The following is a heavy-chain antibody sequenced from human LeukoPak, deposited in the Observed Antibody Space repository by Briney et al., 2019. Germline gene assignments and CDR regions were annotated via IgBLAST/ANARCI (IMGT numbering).Heavy chain of an antibody. V-gene: IGHV4-61*02. CDR3: AKHYMGSYNNRGLDS. D-gene: IGHD3-10*01. J-gene: IGHJ4*02. Sequence: TLSLTCNVSGGSISSGSYYWSWIRQPAGKGLEWIGRIYTSGTTNYNPSLKSRVTISVDTSKNQFSLKLSSVTAADTAVYYCAKHYMGSYNNRGLDSWGQGTLVTVSS. CDR2: IYTSGTT. CDR1: GGSISSGSYY.